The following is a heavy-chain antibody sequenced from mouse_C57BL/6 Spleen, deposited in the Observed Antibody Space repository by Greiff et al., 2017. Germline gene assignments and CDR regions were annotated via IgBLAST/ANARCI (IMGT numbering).Heavy chain of an antibody. V-gene: IGHV1-15*01. J-gene: IGHJ2*01. D-gene: IGHD1-1*01. CDR2: IDPETGGT. Sequence: VQLQQSGAELVRPGASVTLSCKASGYTFTDYEMHWVKQTPVHGLEWIGAIDPETGGTAYNQKFKGKAILTADKSSSTAYMELRSLTSEDSAVYYCTRGLLRSYYFDYWGQGTTLTVSS. CDR1: GYTFTDYE. CDR3: TRGLLRSYYFDY.